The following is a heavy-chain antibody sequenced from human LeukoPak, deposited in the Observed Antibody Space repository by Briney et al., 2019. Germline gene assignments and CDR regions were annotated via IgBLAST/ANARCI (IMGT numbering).Heavy chain of an antibody. V-gene: IGHV3-23*01. J-gene: IGHJ4*02. CDR3: AKDRALGYSYGYPFDY. CDR2: ISGSGGST. Sequence: GGSLRLSCAASGFTFSSYSMNWVRQAPGKGLEWVSAISGSGGSTYYADSVKGRFTISRDNSKNTLYLQMNSLRAEDTAVYYCAKDRALGYSYGYPFDYWGQGTLVTVSS. D-gene: IGHD5-18*01. CDR1: GFTFSSYS.